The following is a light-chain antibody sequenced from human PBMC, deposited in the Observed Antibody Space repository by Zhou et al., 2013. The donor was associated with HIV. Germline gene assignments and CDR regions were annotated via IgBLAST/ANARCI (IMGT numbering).Light chain of an antibody. Sequence: QSALTQPASVSGSPGQSITISCTGSNSDVGGYNYVSWYQQYPGKAPKLMIYEVSKRPSGVSNRFSGSKFGNTASLTISGLQADDEADYYCNSYKSDSTHVLFGGGTKLTVL. J-gene: IGLJ2*01. CDR3: NSYKSDSTHVL. V-gene: IGLV2-14*01. CDR1: NSDVGGYNY. CDR2: EVS.